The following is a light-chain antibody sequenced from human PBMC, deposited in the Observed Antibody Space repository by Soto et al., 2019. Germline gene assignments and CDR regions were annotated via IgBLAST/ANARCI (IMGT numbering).Light chain of an antibody. CDR1: QSVNSG. CDR2: GAS. CDR3: QQYNNWPT. V-gene: IGKV3-15*01. Sequence: ETEMTQSPGTLSVSPGDRATLSCRARQSVNSGLAWYQAKVGQPPKLLIYGASTRATGIPARFSGSGSGTEFTLTISSLQSEDSGIYYCQQYNNWPTFGQGTKVEV. J-gene: IGKJ1*01.